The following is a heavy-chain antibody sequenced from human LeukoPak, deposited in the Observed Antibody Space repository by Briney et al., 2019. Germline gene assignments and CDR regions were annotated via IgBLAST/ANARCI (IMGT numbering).Heavy chain of an antibody. CDR2: ISSSSSYI. Sequence: GGSLRLSCAASGFTFSSYSMNWVRQVPGKGLEWVSSISSSSSYIYYADSVKGRFTISRDNAKNSLYLQMNSLRAEDTAVYYCARSGYVHAFDIWGQGTMVTVSS. D-gene: IGHD5-12*01. J-gene: IGHJ3*02. CDR1: GFTFSSYS. V-gene: IGHV3-21*01. CDR3: ARSGYVHAFDI.